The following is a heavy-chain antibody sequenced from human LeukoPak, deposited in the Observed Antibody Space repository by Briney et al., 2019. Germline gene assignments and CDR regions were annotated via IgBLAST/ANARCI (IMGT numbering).Heavy chain of an antibody. CDR1: GYTFTSYY. V-gene: IGHV1-46*01. CDR3: ARDQGGYCGGDCYSFDY. Sequence: GASVKVSCKASGYTFTSYYMHWVRQAPGQGLEWMGIINPSGGSTSYAQKFQGRVTMTRDTSTSTVYMELSGLRSEDTAVYYCARDQGGYCGGDCYSFDYWGQGTLVTVSS. J-gene: IGHJ4*02. D-gene: IGHD2-21*02. CDR2: INPSGGST.